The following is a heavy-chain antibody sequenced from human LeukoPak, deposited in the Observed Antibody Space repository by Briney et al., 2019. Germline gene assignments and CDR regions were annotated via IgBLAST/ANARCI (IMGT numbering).Heavy chain of an antibody. D-gene: IGHD6-19*01. CDR2: ISSSSYI. Sequence: GGSLRLSCAASGFTFSSYSMNWVRQAPGKGLEWVSSISSSSYIYYADSVKGRFTISRDNAKNSLYLQMNSLRAEDTAVYYCARDVAVANAFDIWGQGTMVTVSS. J-gene: IGHJ3*02. V-gene: IGHV3-21*01. CDR1: GFTFSSYS. CDR3: ARDVAVANAFDI.